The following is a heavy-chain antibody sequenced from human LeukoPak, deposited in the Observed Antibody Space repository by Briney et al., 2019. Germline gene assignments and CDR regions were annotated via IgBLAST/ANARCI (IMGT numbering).Heavy chain of an antibody. CDR3: AKGGFTVAYFDY. V-gene: IGHV3-33*06. D-gene: IGHD4-23*01. J-gene: IGHJ4*02. Sequence: GGSLRLSCATSGFTFSSYGMHWVRQAPGKGLEWVAVIWYDGSNKFYTDSVKGRFTISRDNSKNTVYLQMNSLRAEDTAAYFCAKGGFTVAYFDYWGQGTLVTVSS. CDR2: IWYDGSNK. CDR1: GFTFSSYG.